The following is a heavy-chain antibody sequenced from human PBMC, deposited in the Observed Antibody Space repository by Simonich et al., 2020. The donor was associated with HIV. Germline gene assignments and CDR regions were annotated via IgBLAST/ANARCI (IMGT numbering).Heavy chain of an antibody. CDR1: GGSFSGYY. D-gene: IGHD4-17*01. V-gene: IGHV4-34*01. CDR2: INHSGST. J-gene: IGHJ4*02. CDR3: ARRHPTTVTTPYFDY. Sequence: QVQLQQWGAGLLKPSETLSLTCAVYGGSFSGYYWSWIRQPPGKGLEGIGEINHSGSTNYTPSLKSRVTISVDTSKNQFSLKLSSVTAADTAVYYCARRHPTTVTTPYFDYWGQGTLVTVSS.